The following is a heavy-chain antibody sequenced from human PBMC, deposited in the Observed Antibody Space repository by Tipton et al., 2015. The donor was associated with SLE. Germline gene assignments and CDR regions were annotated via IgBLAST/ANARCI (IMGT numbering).Heavy chain of an antibody. CDR2: IIPIFGTA. D-gene: IGHD4-17*01. CDR3: ARGLGEWPYGDYEGWYFDL. Sequence: QLVQSGAEVKKPGASVKVSCKASGGTFSSYAISWVRQAPGQGLEWMGGIIPIFGTANYAQKFQGRVTITTDESTSTAYMELSSLRSDDTAVYYCARGLGEWPYGDYEGWYFDLWGRGTLVTVSS. CDR1: GGTFSSYA. J-gene: IGHJ2*01. V-gene: IGHV1-69*01.